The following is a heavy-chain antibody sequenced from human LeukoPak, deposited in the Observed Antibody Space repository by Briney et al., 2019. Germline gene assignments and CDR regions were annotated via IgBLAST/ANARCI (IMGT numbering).Heavy chain of an antibody. Sequence: ASVKVSCKASGYTFTSYGISWVRQAPGQGLEWMGWISAYNGNTNYAQKLQGRVTMTTDTSTSTAYMELRSLRSDDTAAYYCARVGYYGSGSYYILDYWGQGTLVTVSS. CDR3: ARVGYYGSGSYYILDY. V-gene: IGHV1-18*01. J-gene: IGHJ4*02. CDR1: GYTFTSYG. D-gene: IGHD3-10*01. CDR2: ISAYNGNT.